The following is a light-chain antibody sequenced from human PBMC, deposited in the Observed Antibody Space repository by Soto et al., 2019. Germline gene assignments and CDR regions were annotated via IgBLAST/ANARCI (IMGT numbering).Light chain of an antibody. CDR1: QSVSSN. CDR3: QQYNNWPLT. J-gene: IGKJ4*01. CDR2: GAS. V-gene: IGKV3D-15*01. Sequence: EIVMTQSPATLSESPGERATLSCRASQSVSSNLAWYQQKPGQAPRLLIYGASTRATGIPARFSGSGSGTEFPLTISSLQYEDFAVYYCQQYNNWPLTFGGGTKVEIK.